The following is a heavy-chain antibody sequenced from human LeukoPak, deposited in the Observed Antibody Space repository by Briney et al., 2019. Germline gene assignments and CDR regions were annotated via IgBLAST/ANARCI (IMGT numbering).Heavy chain of an antibody. J-gene: IGHJ6*03. CDR2: IWYDGSNK. Sequence: GGSLRLSCAASGFTFSSYGMHWGRQAPGKGLEWVAVIWYDGSNKYYADSVKGRFTISRDNSKNTLYLQMNSLRAEDTAVYYCAKVKFAARTQYYYYYMDVWGKGTTVTVSS. V-gene: IGHV3-33*06. CDR1: GFTFSSYG. D-gene: IGHD6-6*01. CDR3: AKVKFAARTQYYYYYMDV.